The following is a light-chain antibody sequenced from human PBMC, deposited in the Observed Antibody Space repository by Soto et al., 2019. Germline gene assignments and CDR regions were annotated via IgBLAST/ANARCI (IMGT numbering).Light chain of an antibody. CDR3: AAWDDRLNGWV. Sequence: QSVLTQTPSASGTPGQRVTISCSGGSSNIGSNTVNWYQQLPGTAPKLLIYSDNQRPSGVPDRFSGSKSGTSASLAISGLQSEDEADYYCAAWDDRLNGWVFGGGTQLTVL. CDR1: SSNIGSNT. CDR2: SDN. V-gene: IGLV1-44*01. J-gene: IGLJ3*02.